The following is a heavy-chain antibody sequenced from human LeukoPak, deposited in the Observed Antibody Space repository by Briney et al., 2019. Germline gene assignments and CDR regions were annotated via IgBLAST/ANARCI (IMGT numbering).Heavy chain of an antibody. CDR2: IYYSGST. Sequence: PSETLSLTCTVSGGSISSSSYYWGWIRQPPGKGLDWIGRIYYSGSTYCNPSLKSRVTISVDTSKNQFSLKLSSVTAADTAVYYCARHVYNDFCMDVWGKGTTVTVSS. CDR3: ARHVYNDFCMDV. J-gene: IGHJ6*03. CDR1: GGSISSSSYY. D-gene: IGHD3-3*01. V-gene: IGHV4-39*01.